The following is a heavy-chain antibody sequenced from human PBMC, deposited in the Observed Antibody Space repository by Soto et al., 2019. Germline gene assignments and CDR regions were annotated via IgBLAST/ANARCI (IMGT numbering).Heavy chain of an antibody. D-gene: IGHD5-12*01. Sequence: QVQLVESGGGVVQPGGSLRLSCAPSGFIFSSFGMHWVRQAPGKGLEWVAVIKYDGSKTYYGDSVKGRFTISRDNSRNTLYLQMNSLRAEDTAVYYCARVKQGRGGYDSPFDYWGQGTRVTVAS. V-gene: IGHV3-33*01. CDR2: IKYDGSKT. CDR3: ARVKQGRGGYDSPFDY. J-gene: IGHJ4*02. CDR1: GFIFSSFG.